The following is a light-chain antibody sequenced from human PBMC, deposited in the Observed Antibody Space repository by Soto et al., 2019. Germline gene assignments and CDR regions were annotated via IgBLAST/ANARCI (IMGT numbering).Light chain of an antibody. V-gene: IGKV3-15*01. CDR3: QQYNNWPKM. Sequence: EIVMTQSPATLSVSPGERATLSCSASQDVLTNLAWYQQKPGQSPRLLIYRASTRATGVPARFSGSGSGTEFTLTISSLQSEDFAVYYCQQYNNWPKMFGQGTKVEIK. CDR2: RAS. CDR1: QDVLTN. J-gene: IGKJ1*01.